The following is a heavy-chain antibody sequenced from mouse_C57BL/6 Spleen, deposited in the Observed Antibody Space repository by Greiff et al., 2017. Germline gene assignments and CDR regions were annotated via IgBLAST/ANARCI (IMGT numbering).Heavy chain of an antibody. V-gene: IGHV1-42*01. Sequence: VQLQQSGPELVKPGASVKISCKASGYSFTGYYMNWVKQSPEKSLEWIGEINPSTGGTTYNQKFKAKATLTVDKSSSTAYMQLKSLTSEDSAVYYCARDVDDYWGQGTTLTVSS. CDR2: INPSTGGT. CDR1: GYSFTGYY. J-gene: IGHJ2*01. CDR3: ARDVDDY.